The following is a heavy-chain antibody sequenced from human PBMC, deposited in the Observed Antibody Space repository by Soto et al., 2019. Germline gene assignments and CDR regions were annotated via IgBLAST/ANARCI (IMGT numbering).Heavy chain of an antibody. J-gene: IGHJ6*02. CDR3: ARDYYRFNSGYGFSMDV. Sequence: GSLRLSCAASGFTCGASALQWVRQASGKGLEWLGRIGSKGETYATTYAASVKGRFTISRDDSKNTLYLQMNSPRAEDTAVYYCARDYYRFNSGYGFSMDVWGQRTTVTVSS. CDR1: GFTCGASA. CDR2: IGSKGETYAT. D-gene: IGHD5-12*01. V-gene: IGHV3-73*01.